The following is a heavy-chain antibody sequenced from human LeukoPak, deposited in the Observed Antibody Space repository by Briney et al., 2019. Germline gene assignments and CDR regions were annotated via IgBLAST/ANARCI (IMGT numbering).Heavy chain of an antibody. CDR1: GFTFSSYE. CDR2: ISSSGSTM. CDR3: AKDRCSNGIGCYYYYMDV. V-gene: IGHV3-48*03. Sequence: GGSLRLSCAASGFTFSSYEMNWVRQAPGKGLEWVSYISSSGSTMYYADSVKGRFTISRDSSKNILYLQMNSLRAEDTTIYYCAKDRCSNGIGCYYYYMDVWGKGTTVTISS. D-gene: IGHD2-8*01. J-gene: IGHJ6*03.